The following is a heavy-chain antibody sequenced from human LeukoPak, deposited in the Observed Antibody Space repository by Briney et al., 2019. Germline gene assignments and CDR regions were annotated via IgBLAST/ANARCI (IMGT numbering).Heavy chain of an antibody. Sequence: GGSLRLSCAASGFTFSGYGMHWVRQAPGKGLEWVAVIWYDGSNKYYADSVKGRFTNSRDNSKNTLYLQMNSLRAEDTAVYYCARDTLTGTGAPGGYWGQGTLVTVSS. J-gene: IGHJ4*02. V-gene: IGHV3-33*01. CDR2: IWYDGSNK. D-gene: IGHD1-7*01. CDR3: ARDTLTGTGAPGGY. CDR1: GFTFSGYG.